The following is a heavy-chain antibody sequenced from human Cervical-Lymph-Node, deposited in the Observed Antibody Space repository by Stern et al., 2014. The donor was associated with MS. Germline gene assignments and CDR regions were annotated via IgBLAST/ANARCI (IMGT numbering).Heavy chain of an antibody. CDR3: AGLNSAYYYGMDV. V-gene: IGHV1-69*01. CDR1: GGTFSSYG. Sequence: VQLVESGAEVKKPGSSVKVSCKASGGTFSSYGISWGLQAPGQGLEWMGGIIPIFGTPNYAQKFQGRVTITADESTSTAYMELSSLRSEDTAVYSCAGLNSAYYYGMDVWGQGTTVTVSS. CDR2: IIPIFGTP. J-gene: IGHJ6*02. D-gene: IGHD1-1*01.